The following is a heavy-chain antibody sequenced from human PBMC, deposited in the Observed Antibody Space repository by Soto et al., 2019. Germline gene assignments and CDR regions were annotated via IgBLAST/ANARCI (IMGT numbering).Heavy chain of an antibody. CDR1: RDTFDSYA. V-gene: IGHV1-69*01. D-gene: IGHD1-1*01. CDR2: IIPILGTT. Sequence: QVQLEQSGAEERMPGSSVKVSCKASRDTFDSYAMTWVRLAPGQGLEWMGGIIPILGTTKYAQKFQGRVTMTADESTRTAYMELSSLRSEDGAVYYCAAGGKNGYIKWGQGTQVTVSS. J-gene: IGHJ4*02. CDR3: AAGGKNGYIK.